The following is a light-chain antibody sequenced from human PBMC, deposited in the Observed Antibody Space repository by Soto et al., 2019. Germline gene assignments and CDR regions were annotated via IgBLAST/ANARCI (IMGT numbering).Light chain of an antibody. CDR3: QQYNTYPT. CDR1: QSVSSN. CDR2: DIS. Sequence: IVMKQSPATLSVSPGERATLSCRASQSVSSNLAWYQQKPGQAPSLLIYDISARATGIPTRFSGSGSGTEFTLTISSLQSEDFATYYCQQYNTYPTFGQGTKVDNK. V-gene: IGKV3D-15*01. J-gene: IGKJ1*01.